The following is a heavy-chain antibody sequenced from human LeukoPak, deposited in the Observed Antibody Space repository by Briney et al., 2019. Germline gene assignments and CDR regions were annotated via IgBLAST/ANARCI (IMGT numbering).Heavy chain of an antibody. CDR2: TYYRSKWYY. V-gene: IGHV6-1*01. Sequence: SQTLSLTCAISGDSVSSISVAWNWIRQSPSRGLEWLGRTYYRSKWYYEYAVSVKGRININPDPSKNQFSLQLNSVTPEDTAVYYCALARSEYHYGLDVWGQGTTVTVSS. CDR3: ALARSEYHYGLDV. CDR1: GDSVSSISVA. J-gene: IGHJ6*02.